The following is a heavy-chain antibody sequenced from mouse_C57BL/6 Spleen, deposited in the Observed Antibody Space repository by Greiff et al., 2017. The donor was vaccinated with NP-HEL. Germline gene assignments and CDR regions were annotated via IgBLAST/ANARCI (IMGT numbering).Heavy chain of an antibody. CDR3: ARFGTEGYFDV. Sequence: EVQLQQSGPELVKPGASVKMSCKASGYTFTDYNMHWVKQSHGKSLEWIGYINPNNGGTSYHQKFKGKATLTVNKSSSTAYMESRSLTSEDSAVYYCARFGTEGYFDVWGTGTTVTVSS. CDR1: GYTFTDYN. V-gene: IGHV1-22*01. D-gene: IGHD2-14*01. J-gene: IGHJ1*03. CDR2: INPNNGGT.